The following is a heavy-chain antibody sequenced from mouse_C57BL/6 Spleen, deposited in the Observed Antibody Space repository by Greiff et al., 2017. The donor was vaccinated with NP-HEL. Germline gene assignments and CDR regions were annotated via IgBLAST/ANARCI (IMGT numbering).Heavy chain of an antibody. Sequence: VKVVESGAELVRPGASVTLSCKASGYTFTDYEMHWVKQTPVHGLEWIGAIDPETGGTAYNQKFKGKAILTADKSSSTAYMELRSLTSEDSAVYYCTRGMDYWGQGTSVTVSS. CDR2: IDPETGGT. CDR3: TRGMDY. V-gene: IGHV1-15*01. J-gene: IGHJ4*01. CDR1: GYTFTDYE.